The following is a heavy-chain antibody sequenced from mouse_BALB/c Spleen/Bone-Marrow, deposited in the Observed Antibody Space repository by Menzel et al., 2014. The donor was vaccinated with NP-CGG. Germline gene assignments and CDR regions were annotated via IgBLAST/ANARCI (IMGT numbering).Heavy chain of an antibody. Sequence: QVQLQHSGPQLVRPGASVKISCKASGCSFTSYWMHWVKQRPGQGLEWIGMIDPSDSETRLNQKFKDKATLTVDKSSSTAYMQLSSPTSEDSAVYYCASPSDGNPFAYWGQGTLVTVSA. CDR1: GCSFTSYW. V-gene: IGHV1S126*01. D-gene: IGHD2-1*01. J-gene: IGHJ3*01. CDR3: ASPSDGNPFAY. CDR2: IDPSDSET.